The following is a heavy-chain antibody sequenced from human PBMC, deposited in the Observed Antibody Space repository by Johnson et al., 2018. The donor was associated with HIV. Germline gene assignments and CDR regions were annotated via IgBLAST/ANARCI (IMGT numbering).Heavy chain of an antibody. V-gene: IGHV3-30*02. CDR2: IRYDGSNK. Sequence: QVQLVESGGGVVQPGGSLRLSCAASGFTFSSYGMHWVRQAPGKGLEWVAFIRYDGSNKYYADSVKGRFTISRDNAKNSLYLQMISLRAEDTAVYYCARGGRIAARPGAFDIWGQGTMVTVSS. CDR3: ARGGRIAARPGAFDI. D-gene: IGHD6-6*01. J-gene: IGHJ3*02. CDR1: GFTFSSYG.